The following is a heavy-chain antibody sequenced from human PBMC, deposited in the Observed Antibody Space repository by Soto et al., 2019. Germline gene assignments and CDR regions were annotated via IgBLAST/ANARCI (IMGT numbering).Heavy chain of an antibody. Sequence: ASVKVSCKASGYTFTGYYMHWVRQAPGQGLEWMGWINPNSGGTNYAQKFQGWVTMTRDTSISTAYMELSRLRSDDTAVYYCARQAMTARDAFDIWGQGTMVTVS. CDR3: ARQAMTARDAFDI. J-gene: IGHJ3*02. CDR1: GYTFTGYY. CDR2: INPNSGGT. V-gene: IGHV1-2*04. D-gene: IGHD5-18*01.